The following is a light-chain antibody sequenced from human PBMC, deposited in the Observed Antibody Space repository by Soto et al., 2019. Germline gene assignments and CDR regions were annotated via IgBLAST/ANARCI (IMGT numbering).Light chain of an antibody. V-gene: IGLV4-69*01. CDR2: LNSDGSH. J-gene: IGLJ1*01. CDR3: QTWGTGIHYV. CDR1: SGHSSYA. Sequence: QLVLTQSPSASASLGASVKLTCTLSSGHSSYAIAWHQQQPEKGPRYLMKLNSDGSHSKGDGIPDRFSGSSSGAERYLSISGLHSEDEADYYCQTWGTGIHYVFGTGTKLTVL.